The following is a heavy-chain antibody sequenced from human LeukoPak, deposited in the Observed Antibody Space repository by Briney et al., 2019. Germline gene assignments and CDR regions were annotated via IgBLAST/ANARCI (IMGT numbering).Heavy chain of an antibody. CDR1: GYTFTSYD. J-gene: IGHJ4*02. D-gene: IGHD6-19*01. V-gene: IGHV1-8*01. Sequence: ASVKVSCKASGYTFTSYDINWVRQATGQGLEWMGWMNPNSGNTGYAQKLQGRVTMTTDTSTSTAYMELRSLRSDDTAVYYCARSLAVAGTSVDYWGQGTLVTVSS. CDR3: ARSLAVAGTSVDY. CDR2: MNPNSGNT.